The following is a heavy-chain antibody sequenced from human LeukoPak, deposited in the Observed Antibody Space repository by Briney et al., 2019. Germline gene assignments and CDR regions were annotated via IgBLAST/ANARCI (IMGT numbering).Heavy chain of an antibody. V-gene: IGHV4-61*01. D-gene: IGHD5-24*01. Sequence: SDTLSLTCTVSGGSVSSGSYYWSGIRQPPGKGLEWIGYIYYSGSTNYNPSLKSRVTISVDTSKNQFSLKLSSVTAADTAVYYCARGGDGYNLNWFDPWGQGTLVSVSS. J-gene: IGHJ5*02. CDR1: GGSVSSGSYY. CDR3: ARGGDGYNLNWFDP. CDR2: IYYSGST.